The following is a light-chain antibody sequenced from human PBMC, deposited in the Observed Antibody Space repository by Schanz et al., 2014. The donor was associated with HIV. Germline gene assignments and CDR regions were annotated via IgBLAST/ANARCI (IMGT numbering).Light chain of an antibody. CDR1: ETISRSY. CDR3: VKHNDWPST. Sequence: EIVLAQSPDTLSLSPGERATLSCRASETISRSYLAWYQQKPGQAPRLLIYDASTRATGVPGRFSGGGSGKEFTLTISSLESEDFEVYYCVKHNDWPSTFGQGTKVQIK. V-gene: IGKV3D-20*02. J-gene: IGKJ1*01. CDR2: DAS.